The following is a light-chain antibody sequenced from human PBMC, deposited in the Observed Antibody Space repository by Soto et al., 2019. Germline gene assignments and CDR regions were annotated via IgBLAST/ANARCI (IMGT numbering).Light chain of an antibody. CDR3: HQYYGSPPRT. CDR2: WGF. J-gene: IGKJ1*01. CDR1: QSVLYSSNNKNY. Sequence: DIVMTQSPDSLAVSLGERATINCKSSQSVLYSSNNKNYLAWYQQKQGQSPKLLISWGFIRESGVPDRFSGSGSGTDFILTISSLQAEDVAVYYCHQYYGSPPRTFGQGTKVEIK. V-gene: IGKV4-1*01.